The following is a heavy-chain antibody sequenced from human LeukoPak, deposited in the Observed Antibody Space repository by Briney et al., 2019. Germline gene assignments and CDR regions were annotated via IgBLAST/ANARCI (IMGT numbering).Heavy chain of an antibody. CDR3: ARDGYYDSSGYYY. D-gene: IGHD3-22*01. V-gene: IGHV1-2*02. CDR1: GYTFTGYY. J-gene: IGHJ4*02. Sequence: GASVKVSCKASGYTFTGYYMHWVRQAPGQGLEWMGWINPNSGGTNYAQKFQGRVTMTRDTSISTAYMELSRLRSDDTAVYYCARDGYYDSSGYYYWGQGTLVTVSS. CDR2: INPNSGGT.